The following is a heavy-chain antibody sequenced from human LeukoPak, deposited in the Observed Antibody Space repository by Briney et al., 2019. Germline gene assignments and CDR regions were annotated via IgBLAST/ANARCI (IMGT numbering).Heavy chain of an antibody. CDR3: AREIKTNWFDP. J-gene: IGHJ5*02. CDR1: GFAVSNYY. Sequence: GGSLGLSCAASGFAVSNYYMTWVRQAPGKGLEWVSIIYIAPTTYYADSVKGRFTISRDNSKNTLYLLLNNLRAEDTAVYYCAREIKTNWFDPWGQGTLVTVSS. V-gene: IGHV3-53*01. CDR2: IYIAPTT.